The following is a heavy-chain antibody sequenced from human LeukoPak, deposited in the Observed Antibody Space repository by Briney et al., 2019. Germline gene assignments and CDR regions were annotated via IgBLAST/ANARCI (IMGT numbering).Heavy chain of an antibody. J-gene: IGHJ4*02. CDR3: ARDPGSSSFDY. D-gene: IGHD6-13*01. Sequence: GGSLRLSCVASGFTFSSLWMSWVRQAPGKGLDFVANIDQEGRVRNYVDSVKGRFIISRDKAKKSLYLQMDSLRAEDTAVYFCARDPGSSSFDYWGLGTPVTVSS. CDR2: IDQEGRVR. V-gene: IGHV3-7*01. CDR1: GFTFSSLW.